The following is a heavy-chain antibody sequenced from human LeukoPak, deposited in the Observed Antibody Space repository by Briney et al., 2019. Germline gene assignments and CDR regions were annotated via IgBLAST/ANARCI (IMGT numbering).Heavy chain of an antibody. D-gene: IGHD6-6*01. Sequence: GASVKVACKASGYTFTSYDINWVRQATGQGLEWMGWMNPNSGNAGYAQKFQGRVTMTRNTSISTAYMELSSLRSEDTAVYYCARHSSSGVVYWGQGTLATVSS. J-gene: IGHJ4*02. CDR2: MNPNSGNA. V-gene: IGHV1-8*01. CDR1: GYTFTSYD. CDR3: ARHSSSGVVY.